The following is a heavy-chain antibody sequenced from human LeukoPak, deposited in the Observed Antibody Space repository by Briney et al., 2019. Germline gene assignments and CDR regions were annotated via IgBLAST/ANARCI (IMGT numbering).Heavy chain of an antibody. D-gene: IGHD1-7*01. Sequence: PSETLSPTCTVSGYSISSGYYWGWIRQPPGKGLEWIGSIYHSGSTYYNPSLKSRVTISVDTSKNQFSLKLSSVTAADTAVYYCARDTRRARRGIWNYDYWGQGTLVTVSS. CDR3: ARDTRRARRGIWNYDY. V-gene: IGHV4-38-2*02. J-gene: IGHJ4*02. CDR2: IYHSGST. CDR1: GYSISSGYY.